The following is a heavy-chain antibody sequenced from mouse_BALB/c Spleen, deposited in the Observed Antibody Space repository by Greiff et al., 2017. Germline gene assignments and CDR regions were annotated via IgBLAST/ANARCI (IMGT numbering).Heavy chain of an antibody. Sequence: VKLMESGPGLVQPSQSLSITCTVSGFSLTSYGVHWVRQSPGKGLEWLGVIWSGGSTDYNAAFISRLSISKDNSKSQVFFKMNSLQANDTAIYYCASYDSYYAMDYWGQGTSVTVSS. CDR3: ASYDSYYAMDY. V-gene: IGHV2-2*02. CDR2: IWSGGST. D-gene: IGHD2-4*01. J-gene: IGHJ4*01. CDR1: GFSLTSYG.